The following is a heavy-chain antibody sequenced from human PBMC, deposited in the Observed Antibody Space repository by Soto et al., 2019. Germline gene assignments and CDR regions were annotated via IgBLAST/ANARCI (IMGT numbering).Heavy chain of an antibody. Sequence: QVQLVQSGAEVKEPGDSVRVSCEASGYTFTAYHIHWVRQAPGQGLEWMGWINPKFGDTTYAQDFQGRVSMTRDMSISTVYMELSRLTSDDTAIYYCASGEGVVVRPKKDGFDFWGQGTMVTVSA. CDR2: INPKFGDT. D-gene: IGHD2-15*01. V-gene: IGHV1-2*02. J-gene: IGHJ3*01. CDR3: ASGEGVVVRPKKDGFDF. CDR1: GYTFTAYH.